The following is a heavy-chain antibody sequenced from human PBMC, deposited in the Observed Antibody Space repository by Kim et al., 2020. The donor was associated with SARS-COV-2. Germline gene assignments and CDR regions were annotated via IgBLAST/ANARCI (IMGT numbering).Heavy chain of an antibody. V-gene: IGHV3-23*01. J-gene: IGHJ4*02. CDR3: AKDDYSGSYKHHFDY. CDR2: ISGSGGST. CDR1: GFTFSSYA. D-gene: IGHD1-26*01. Sequence: GGSLRLSCAASGFTFSSYAMSWVRQAPGKGLEWVSAISGSGGSTYYADSVKGRFTISRDNSKNTLYLQMNSLKAEDTAVYYCAKDDYSGSYKHHFDYWGQGTLVTVSS.